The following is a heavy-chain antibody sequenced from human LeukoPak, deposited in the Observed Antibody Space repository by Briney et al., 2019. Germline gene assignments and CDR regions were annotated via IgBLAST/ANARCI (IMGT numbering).Heavy chain of an antibody. D-gene: IGHD1-1*01. Sequence: ASVKVSCKASGYTFSSYGIGWVRQAPGQGLEWMGWISTYNGNTNTAQNLQGRVTMTTDTSTSTAYMELRSLTSDDTAVYYCARQDGNSKYYFDYWGQGTLVTVSS. CDR3: ARQDGNSKYYFDY. V-gene: IGHV1-18*01. J-gene: IGHJ4*02. CDR1: GYTFSSYG. CDR2: ISTYNGNT.